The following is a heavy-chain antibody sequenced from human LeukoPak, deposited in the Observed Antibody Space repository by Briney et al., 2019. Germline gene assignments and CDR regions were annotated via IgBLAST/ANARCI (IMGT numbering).Heavy chain of an antibody. CDR1: GGAFSSYA. CDR2: IIPIFGTA. J-gene: IGHJ6*03. V-gene: IGHV1-69*05. CDR3: ARDQMQQLVDYYYMDV. D-gene: IGHD6-6*01. Sequence: SVKVSCKASGGAFSSYAISWVRQAPGQGLEWMGRIIPIFGTANYAQKFQGRVTITTDESTSTAYMELSSLRSEDTAVYYCARDQMQQLVDYYYMDVWGKGTTVTVSS.